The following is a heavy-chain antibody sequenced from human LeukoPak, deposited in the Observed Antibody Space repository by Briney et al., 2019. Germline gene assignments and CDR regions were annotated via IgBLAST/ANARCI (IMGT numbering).Heavy chain of an antibody. J-gene: IGHJ5*02. Sequence: SETLSLTCAVSGGSISSSNWWSWVRQPPGKGLEWIGEIYHSGSTNYNPSLKSRVTISVDKSKNQFSLKLSSVTAADTAVYYCARFSSNSGSSHWFDPWGQGTLVTVSS. D-gene: IGHD1-26*01. CDR2: IYHSGST. V-gene: IGHV4-4*02. CDR1: GGSISSSNW. CDR3: ARFSSNSGSSHWFDP.